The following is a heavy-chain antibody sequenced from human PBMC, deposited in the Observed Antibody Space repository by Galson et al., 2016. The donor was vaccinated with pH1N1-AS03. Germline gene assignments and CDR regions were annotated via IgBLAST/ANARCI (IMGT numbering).Heavy chain of an antibody. CDR3: AREEGGFGSNWLQTDAFDF. CDR1: GFIFTHYS. V-gene: IGHV3-30-3*01. CDR2: MSYEGTTT. Sequence: SLRLSCAASGFIFTHYSMHWVRQAPGKGLEWVAVMSYEGTTTYDADSVKGRFTISRDNSKNTLYLQMNSLRTEDTALYYCAREEGGFGSNWLQTDAFDFWGQGTMFTVSS. J-gene: IGHJ3*01. D-gene: IGHD6-13*01.